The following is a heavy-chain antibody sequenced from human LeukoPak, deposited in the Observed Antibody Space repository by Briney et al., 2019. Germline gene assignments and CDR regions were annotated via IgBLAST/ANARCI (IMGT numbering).Heavy chain of an antibody. V-gene: IGHV1-18*01. J-gene: IGHJ6*03. Sequence: ASVKVSCKASGYTFTSYGISWVRQAAGQGLEWKGWISAYNGNTNYAQKLQGRVTMTTDTSTSTAYMELSRLRSDDTAVYYCAREMNTAAAGKGYYYYYMDVWGKGTTVTISS. D-gene: IGHD6-13*01. CDR2: ISAYNGNT. CDR3: AREMNTAAAGKGYYYYYMDV. CDR1: GYTFTSYG.